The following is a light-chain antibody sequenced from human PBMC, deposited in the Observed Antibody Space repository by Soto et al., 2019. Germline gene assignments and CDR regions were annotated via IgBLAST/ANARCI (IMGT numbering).Light chain of an antibody. CDR3: MQRSHVPIT. V-gene: IGKV2D-29*01. CDR1: QSLLYSDGKTY. CDR2: EVS. J-gene: IGKJ5*01. Sequence: DIVVTQTPLSLSVTHGQPASMSCKSSQSLLYSDGKTYLYWYLQKPGQPPQLLMYEVSNRFSGVPDRFSGSGSGTDFTLKISRVEAEDVGVYYCMQRSHVPITFGQGTRLEIK.